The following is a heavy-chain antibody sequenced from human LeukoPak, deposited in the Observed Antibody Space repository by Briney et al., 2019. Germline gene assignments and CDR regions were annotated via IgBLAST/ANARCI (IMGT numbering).Heavy chain of an antibody. V-gene: IGHV3-7*01. CDR2: IKQDGSEK. Sequence: GGSLRLSCAASGFTFSSYAMSWVRQAPGKGLEWVASIKQDGSEKYHVDSVKGRFTISRDNAKNSLYLQMNSLRAEDTAVYYCARDVRYCSTTSCSNAFDIWGQGTMVSVST. CDR3: ARDVRYCSTTSCSNAFDI. CDR1: GFTFSSYA. J-gene: IGHJ3*02. D-gene: IGHD2-2*01.